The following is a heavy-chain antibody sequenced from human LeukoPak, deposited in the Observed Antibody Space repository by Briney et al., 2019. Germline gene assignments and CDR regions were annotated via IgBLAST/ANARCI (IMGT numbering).Heavy chain of an antibody. CDR1: GYTFTGYY. Sequence: ASVKVSCTASGYTFTGYYMHWVRQAPGQGLEWMGWINPNSGGTNYAQKFQGRVTMTRDTSISTAYMELSRLRSDDTAVYYCARGKHYDSSGYRPRGFDYWGQGTLVTVSS. D-gene: IGHD3-22*01. CDR2: INPNSGGT. CDR3: ARGKHYDSSGYRPRGFDY. V-gene: IGHV1-2*02. J-gene: IGHJ4*02.